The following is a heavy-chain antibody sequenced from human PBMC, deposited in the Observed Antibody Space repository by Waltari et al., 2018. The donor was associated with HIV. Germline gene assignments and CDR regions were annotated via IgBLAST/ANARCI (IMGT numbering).Heavy chain of an antibody. Sequence: QVQLQESGPGLVKPSQTLSLTCTVSGGSISRGSYYWSWIRQPAGKGLEWIGRIYTSGSTNYNPSLKIRVTISVDTSKNQFSLKLSSVTAADTAVYYCARDHSRGYGMDVWGQGTTVTVSS. CDR3: ARDHSRGYGMDV. J-gene: IGHJ6*02. CDR1: GGSISRGSYY. D-gene: IGHD2-15*01. CDR2: IYTSGST. V-gene: IGHV4-61*02.